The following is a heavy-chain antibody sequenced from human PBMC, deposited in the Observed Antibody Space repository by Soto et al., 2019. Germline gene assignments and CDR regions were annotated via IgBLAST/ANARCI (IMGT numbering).Heavy chain of an antibody. Sequence: ASVKVSCKASGYTFTTFGISWVRQAPGQGLEWVGWSGANNGNTKYSQKFQGRVSLTTETSASTAYMELRSLRSDDTAVYYCARAGVEVGYSYHYGMVVWGQGTTVTVSS. D-gene: IGHD5-18*01. CDR2: SGANNGNT. V-gene: IGHV1-18*01. J-gene: IGHJ6*02. CDR1: GYTFTTFG. CDR3: ARAGVEVGYSYHYGMVV.